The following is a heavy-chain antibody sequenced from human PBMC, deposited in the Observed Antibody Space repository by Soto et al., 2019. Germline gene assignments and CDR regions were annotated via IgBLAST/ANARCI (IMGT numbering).Heavy chain of an antibody. CDR1: GGSISSSSYY. J-gene: IGHJ6*02. Sequence: PSETLSLTCTVSGGSISSSSYYWGWIRQPPGKGQERIGSIYNNRSTYYNPSLKSRVTISVDTSKKQFTLKMSSVTAADTAEYYCARHAVGSTDYYYYGMDVWGQGTTVTVSS. CDR3: ARHAVGSTDYYYYGMDV. V-gene: IGHV4-39*01. D-gene: IGHD4-4*01. CDR2: IYNNRST.